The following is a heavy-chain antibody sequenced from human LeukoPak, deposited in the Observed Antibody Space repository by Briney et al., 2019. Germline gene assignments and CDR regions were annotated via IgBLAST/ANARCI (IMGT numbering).Heavy chain of an antibody. Sequence: SETLSLTCTVSGGSISSYYWSWIRQPPGKGLEWIGHIYYSGSTNYNPSLKSRVTISVDTSKNQFSLKLSSVTAADTAVYYCARDPSSGWYSHFDYWGQGTLVTVSS. CDR3: ARDPSSGWYSHFDY. D-gene: IGHD6-19*01. CDR1: GGSISSYY. J-gene: IGHJ4*02. V-gene: IGHV4-59*01. CDR2: IYYSGST.